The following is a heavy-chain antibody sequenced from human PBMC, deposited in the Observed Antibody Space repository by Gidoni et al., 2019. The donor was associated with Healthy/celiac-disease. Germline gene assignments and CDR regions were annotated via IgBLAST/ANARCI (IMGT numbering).Heavy chain of an antibody. D-gene: IGHD6-25*01. Sequence: EVQLVASGGGLVKPGGSLRLSCAASGFTFSRYSMNWVRQAPGKGLEWVSSSSSSSSYIYYADSVKGRFTISRDNAKNSLYLQMNSLRAEDTAVYYCARATAASLVLYYYYMDVWGKGTTVTVSS. J-gene: IGHJ6*03. V-gene: IGHV3-21*01. CDR1: GFTFSRYS. CDR2: SSSSSSYI. CDR3: ARATAASLVLYYYYMDV.